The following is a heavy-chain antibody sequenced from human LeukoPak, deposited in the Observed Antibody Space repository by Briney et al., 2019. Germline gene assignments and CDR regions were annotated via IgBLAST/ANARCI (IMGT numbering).Heavy chain of an antibody. D-gene: IGHD6-19*01. CDR3: ARQSGWADAFDI. Sequence: SETLSLTCTVSGGSITSYYWSWIRQPPGKGLEWIGYIYYSGSTNYNPSLKSRLTISVDTSETQFSLRLSSVTAADTAVYYCARQSGWADAFDIWGQGTMVTVSS. J-gene: IGHJ3*02. V-gene: IGHV4-59*08. CDR1: GGSITSYY. CDR2: IYYSGST.